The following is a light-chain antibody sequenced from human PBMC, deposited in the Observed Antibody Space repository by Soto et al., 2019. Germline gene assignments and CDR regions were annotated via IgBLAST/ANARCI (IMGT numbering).Light chain of an antibody. CDR3: QQYNNWLPYT. CDR1: QSVSSN. Sequence: EIVMTQSPATLSVSPFERAALSCRASQSVSSNLAWYQQKPGQAPRLLIYGASPRATGIPARFSGSGSVTEFTLTISSLQSEDFAVYYCQQYNNWLPYTFGQGTKLDIK. CDR2: GAS. V-gene: IGKV3-15*01. J-gene: IGKJ2*01.